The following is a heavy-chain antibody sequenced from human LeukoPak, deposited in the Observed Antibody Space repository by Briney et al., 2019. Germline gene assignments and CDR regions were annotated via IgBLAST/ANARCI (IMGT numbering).Heavy chain of an antibody. V-gene: IGHV6-1*01. D-gene: IGHD2-8*01. J-gene: IGHJ5*02. Sequence: SQTLSLTCAISVDTVSSNIAAWTWIRPSPTSGLEWLGRTYYRSKWYHDYAVSVQSRILISSDTSKNQLTLQLNSVTSEDTAVYYCVRDVNGAFTRSWFDPWGQGTLVTVSS. CDR2: TYYRSKWYH. CDR3: VRDVNGAFTRSWFDP. CDR1: VDTVSSNIAA.